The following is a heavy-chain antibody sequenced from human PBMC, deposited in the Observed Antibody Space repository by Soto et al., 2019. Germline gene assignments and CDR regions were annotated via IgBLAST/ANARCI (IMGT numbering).Heavy chain of an antibody. CDR3: AGRSGSSDY. CDR1: VFTFSNYT. V-gene: IGHV3-30*04. D-gene: IGHD3-10*01. J-gene: IGHJ4*02. CDR2: ISYDEIDK. Sequence: GGSLRLSCAASVFTFSNYTMHWVRQAPGKGLEWVALISYDEIDKYFADAVKGRFTISRDNSKNTLYLQMDSLRAEDTAVYYCAGRSGSSDYWGRGTLVTVSS.